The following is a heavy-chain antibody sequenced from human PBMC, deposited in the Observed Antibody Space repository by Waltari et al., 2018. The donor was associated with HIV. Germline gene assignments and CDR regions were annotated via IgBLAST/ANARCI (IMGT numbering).Heavy chain of an antibody. D-gene: IGHD3-10*02. CDR1: GLTVSTNY. V-gene: IGHV3-53*01. J-gene: IGHJ6*02. CDR3: GRGLFMDV. Sequence: EVQLVESGGGLVQPGESLRLSCAASGLTVSTNYMTWVRQAPGQGLEWVSVIYGTSTTYYADSVKGRFTISRDNSKNTLYLQMTSLRAEDTAVYYCGRGLFMDVWGQGTTVTVSS. CDR2: IYGTSTT.